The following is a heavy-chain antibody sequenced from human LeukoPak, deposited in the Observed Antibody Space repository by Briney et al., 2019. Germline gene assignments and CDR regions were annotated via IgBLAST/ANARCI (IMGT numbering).Heavy chain of an antibody. CDR1: GYTFTGYY. CDR3: ARGGGSTMITFGGVIVFDY. Sequence: ASVKVSCKASGYTFTGYYMHWVRQAPGQGLEWMGWINPNSGGTNYAQKFQGRVTMTRDTSISTAYMELSRLRSEDMAVYYCARGGGSTMITFGGVIVFDYWGQGTLVTVSS. V-gene: IGHV1-2*02. CDR2: INPNSGGT. D-gene: IGHD3-16*02. J-gene: IGHJ4*02.